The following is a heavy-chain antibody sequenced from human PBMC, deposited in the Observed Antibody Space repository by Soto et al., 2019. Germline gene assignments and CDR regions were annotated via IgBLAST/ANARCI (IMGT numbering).Heavy chain of an antibody. V-gene: IGHV3-48*01. J-gene: IGHJ6*02. D-gene: IGHD5-12*01. Sequence: GSLRLSCAASGFTFSTYSMNWVRQAPGKGLEWISYITKSSRTIYYADSVKGRFTISRDNAENSLYLQMNSLRAEDTAVYYCTRDHGYGYGMDVWGQGTTVTVSS. CDR2: ITKSSRTI. CDR3: TRDHGYGYGMDV. CDR1: GFTFSTYS.